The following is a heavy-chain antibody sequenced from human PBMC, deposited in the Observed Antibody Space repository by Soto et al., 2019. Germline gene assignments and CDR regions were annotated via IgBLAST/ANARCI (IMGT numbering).Heavy chain of an antibody. CDR1: GFTFSNYD. CDR3: ASGGWGSSWYEGGSRIDY. Sequence: EVQLVESGGGLVQPGGSLRLSCAASGFTFSNYDMHWVRQVTGKGLEWVSAIGAAGDTYYPDSVKGRFTISRENAKNSLYLQMNSLRAEDTAVYCCASGGWGSSWYEGGSRIDYWGQGALVTVSS. J-gene: IGHJ4*02. V-gene: IGHV3-13*01. CDR2: IGAAGDT. D-gene: IGHD6-13*01.